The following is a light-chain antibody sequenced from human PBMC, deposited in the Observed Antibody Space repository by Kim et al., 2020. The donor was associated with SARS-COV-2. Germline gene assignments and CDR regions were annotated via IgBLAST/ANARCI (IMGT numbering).Light chain of an antibody. V-gene: IGKV3-20*01. Sequence: PGETATFPCRASGRYDSSKLAWYQQKAGQAPRRLVFGASSRATGIPDRFSGCVYVTDFTHTISRLEPGDFAVYYCQQFGGSPPITFGQGTRLEIK. J-gene: IGKJ5*01. CDR3: QQFGGSPPIT. CDR1: GRYDSSK. CDR2: GAS.